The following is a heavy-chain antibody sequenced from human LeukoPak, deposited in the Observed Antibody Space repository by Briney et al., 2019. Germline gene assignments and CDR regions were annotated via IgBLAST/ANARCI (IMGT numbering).Heavy chain of an antibody. CDR3: AKTSYYDSSGYSITEYFQH. CDR2: ISGGGGST. CDR1: GFTFISYA. Sequence: GGSLRLSCAASGFTFISYAMSWVRQAPGKGLEWVSAISGGGGSTYYADSVKGRFTISRDNSKNTLSLQMNSLRAEDTAVYYCAKTSYYDSSGYSITEYFQHWGQGTLVTVSS. V-gene: IGHV3-23*01. J-gene: IGHJ1*01. D-gene: IGHD3-22*01.